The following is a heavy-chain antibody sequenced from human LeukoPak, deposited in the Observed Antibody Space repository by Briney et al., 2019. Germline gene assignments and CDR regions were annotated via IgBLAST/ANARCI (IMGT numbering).Heavy chain of an antibody. Sequence: GESLKISCKGFGYSFSTCWIGWVRQMPGKGLEWMGVIYPGDSDTIYSPSFRDQVTMSADRSISTAYLQWSSLKASDTAIYYCARWATGSSGFDYWGQGATVTVSS. D-gene: IGHD1-1*01. CDR3: ARWATGSSGFDY. V-gene: IGHV5-51*01. CDR1: GYSFSTCW. J-gene: IGHJ4*03. CDR2: IYPGDSDT.